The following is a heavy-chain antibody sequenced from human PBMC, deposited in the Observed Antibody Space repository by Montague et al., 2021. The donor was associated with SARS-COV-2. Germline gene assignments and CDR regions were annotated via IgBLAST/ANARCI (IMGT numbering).Heavy chain of an antibody. D-gene: IGHD3-22*01. J-gene: IGHJ3*02. CDR1: GGSISSSSYY. CDR2: IFYSGST. CDR3: ARLPYFYDSTHAFDI. Sequence: SETLSLTCTVSGGSISSSSYYWGWIRQPPGKGLEWIGNIFYSGSTYYNTSLKSRVTISVDTPKNQFPLRLSSVTAADTAVYYCARLPYFYDSTHAFDIWGQGTMVTVSS. V-gene: IGHV4-39*01.